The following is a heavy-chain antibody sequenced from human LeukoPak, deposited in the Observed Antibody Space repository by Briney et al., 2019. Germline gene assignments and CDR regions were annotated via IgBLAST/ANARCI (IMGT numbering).Heavy chain of an antibody. CDR1: GFTFSSYW. CDR2: ISGSGGRT. CDR3: ARGLTMTTHFDY. V-gene: IGHV3-23*01. Sequence: GGSLRLSCAASGFTFSSYWMNWVRQVPGKGLEWVSGISGSGGRTYYADSVKGRFTISRDNAKNSLYLQMNSLRAEDTAVYYCARGLTMTTHFDYWGQGTLVTVSS. D-gene: IGHD3-22*01. J-gene: IGHJ4*02.